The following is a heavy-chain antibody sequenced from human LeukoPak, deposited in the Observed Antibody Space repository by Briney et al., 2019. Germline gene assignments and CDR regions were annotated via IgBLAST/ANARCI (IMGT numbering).Heavy chain of an antibody. J-gene: IGHJ3*02. Sequence: QTEPLICTVSGGSISSGGYYWSRIRQHPGKGLEWIGYIYYSGSTYYHPSLQSRVTISVDTSKNQFSLKLSSVTAADTAVYYCASRDGYNYVSAFDIWGQAKLVSVSS. CDR2: IYYSGST. CDR1: GGSISSGGYY. CDR3: ASRDGYNYVSAFDI. V-gene: IGHV4-31*03. D-gene: IGHD5-24*01.